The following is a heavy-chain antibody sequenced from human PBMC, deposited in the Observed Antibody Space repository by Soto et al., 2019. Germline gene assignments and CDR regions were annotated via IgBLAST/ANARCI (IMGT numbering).Heavy chain of an antibody. CDR1: GYTFTLFG. V-gene: IGHV1-18*01. CDR3: ARGGQYRYVDY. J-gene: IGHJ4*02. D-gene: IGHD2-2*02. CDR2: ISPYNGDT. Sequence: QVQLVQSGAEVKKHGASVKVSCTTSGYTFTLFGITWVRQAPGQGLEWMGWISPYNGDTKYAEKLEGRVTLTTDTSTDTAYMELTSLTSDETAEYYCARGGQYRYVDYWGPGTLVTVSS.